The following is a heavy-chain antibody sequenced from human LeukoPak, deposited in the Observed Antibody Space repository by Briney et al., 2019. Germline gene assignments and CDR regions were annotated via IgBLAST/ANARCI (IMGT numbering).Heavy chain of an antibody. CDR2: IYYSGST. D-gene: IGHD3-22*01. CDR1: GGSISSSSYY. V-gene: IGHV4-39*07. CDR3: ARLPLRITMIVVVPDAFDI. J-gene: IGHJ3*02. Sequence: SETLSLTCTVSGGSISSSSYYWGWIRQPPGKGLEWIGSIYYSGSTYYNPSLKSRVTISVDTSKNQFSLKLSSVTAADTAVYYCARLPLRITMIVVVPDAFDIWGQGTMVTVSS.